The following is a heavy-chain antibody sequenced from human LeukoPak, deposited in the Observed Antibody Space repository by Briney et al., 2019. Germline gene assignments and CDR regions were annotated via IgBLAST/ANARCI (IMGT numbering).Heavy chain of an antibody. J-gene: IGHJ4*02. CDR1: GFTFSSYW. D-gene: IGHD6-13*01. V-gene: IGHV3-48*04. Sequence: GGSLRLSCGASGFTFSSYWMSWVRQAPGKGLEWVSYISLSTTSIYYADSVKGRFTISRDNAKNSLYLQMNSLRAEDTAVYYCAREPTYSSSWHTTCDYWGQGTLVTVSS. CDR2: ISLSTTSI. CDR3: AREPTYSSSWHTTCDY.